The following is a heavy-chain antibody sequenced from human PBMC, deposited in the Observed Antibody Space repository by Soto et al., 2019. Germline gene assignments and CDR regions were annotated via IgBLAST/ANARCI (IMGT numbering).Heavy chain of an antibody. CDR1: GITFSSYS. D-gene: IGHD3-22*01. CDR3: ARARRSNTYYYDP. Sequence: EVQLVESGGGLVKPGGSLRLSCAASGITFSSYSMNWVRQAPGKGLEWVSSISSSSSYIYYADSVKGRFTISRDNAKNSLYLQMNSLRAEDTAVYYCARARRSNTYYYDPWGQGTLVTVSS. CDR2: ISSSSSYI. V-gene: IGHV3-21*01. J-gene: IGHJ5*02.